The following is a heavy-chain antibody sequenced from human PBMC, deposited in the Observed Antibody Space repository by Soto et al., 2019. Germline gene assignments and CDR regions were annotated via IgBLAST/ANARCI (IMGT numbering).Heavy chain of an antibody. Sequence: SETLSLTCAVYGGCFSGYYWSWIRQPPGKGLEWIGEINHSGSTNYNPSLKSRVTISVDTSKNQFSLKLSSVTAADTAVYYCARGRLGYSSGWSWFDPWGQGTLVTVS. CDR1: GGCFSGYY. V-gene: IGHV4-34*01. CDR3: ARGRLGYSSGWSWFDP. D-gene: IGHD6-19*01. J-gene: IGHJ5*02. CDR2: INHSGST.